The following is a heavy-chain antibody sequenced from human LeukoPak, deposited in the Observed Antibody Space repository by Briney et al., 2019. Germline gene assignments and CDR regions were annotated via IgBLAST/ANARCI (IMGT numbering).Heavy chain of an antibody. V-gene: IGHV4-59*01. CDR1: GGSINSYY. CDR2: IYNTGST. D-gene: IGHD2-2*01. Sequence: PSETLSLSCTVSGGSINSYYWTWIRQPPGKGLEWIGYIYNTGSTNYNPSLKSRVTILLDTSKNQFSLKLSSVTAADTAVYYCARGTRTSCFNWGQGTLVTVS. J-gene: IGHJ4*02. CDR3: ARGTRTSCFN.